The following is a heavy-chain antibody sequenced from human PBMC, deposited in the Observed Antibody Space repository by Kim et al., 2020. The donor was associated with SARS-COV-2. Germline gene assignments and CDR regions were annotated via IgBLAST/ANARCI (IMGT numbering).Heavy chain of an antibody. V-gene: IGHV4-39*01. CDR3: ARQVFRVYCGGDCTGGMDV. CDR1: GGSISSSSYY. D-gene: IGHD2-21*02. CDR2: IYYSGST. J-gene: IGHJ6*02. Sequence: SETLSLTCTVSGGSISSSSYYWGWIRQPPGKGLEWIGSIYYSGSTYYNPSLKSRVTISVDTSKNQFSLKLSSVTAADTAVYYCARQVFRVYCGGDCTGGMDVWGQGTTVTVSS.